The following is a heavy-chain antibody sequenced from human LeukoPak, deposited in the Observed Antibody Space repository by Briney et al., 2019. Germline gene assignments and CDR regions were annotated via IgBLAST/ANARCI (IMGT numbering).Heavy chain of an antibody. D-gene: IGHD6-19*01. CDR2: IYYSGST. Sequence: PSETLSLTCAVYGGSFSDYSWSWIRQPPGKGLEWIGSIYYSGSTYYNPSLKSRVTISVDTSKNQFSLKLSSVTAADTAVYYCARGTLYRGWSYYLDFWGQGSQVTVSS. V-gene: IGHV4-34*01. CDR1: GGSFSDYS. CDR3: ARGTLYRGWSYYLDF. J-gene: IGHJ4*02.